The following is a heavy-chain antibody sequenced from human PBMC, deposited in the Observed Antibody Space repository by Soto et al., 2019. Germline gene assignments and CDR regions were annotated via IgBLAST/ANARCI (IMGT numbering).Heavy chain of an antibody. CDR2: IYYSGST. D-gene: IGHD6-13*01. CDR1: GGSISSYY. V-gene: IGHV4-59*01. CDR3: ARKTAAGIDY. J-gene: IGHJ4*02. Sequence: SETLSLTCTFSGGSISSYYWSLIRQPPGKGLEWIGYIYYSGSTNYNPSLKSRVTISVDTSKNQFSLKLSSVTAADTAVYYCARKTAAGIDYWGQGTLVTVSS.